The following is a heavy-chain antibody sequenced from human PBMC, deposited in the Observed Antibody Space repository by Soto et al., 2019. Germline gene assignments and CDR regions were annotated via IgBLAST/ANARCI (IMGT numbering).Heavy chain of an antibody. CDR2: MNPNSGDT. CDR1: GYTFTSYE. Sequence: ASVKVSCEASGYTFTSYEINWVRQATGQGLEWMGWMNPNSGDTGYTQKFQGRVTMTRNTSISTAYMELSSLRSEDTAVYYCTRAAGAFDYWGRGTLVTVSS. V-gene: IGHV1-8*01. CDR3: TRAAGAFDY. J-gene: IGHJ4*02. D-gene: IGHD3-10*01.